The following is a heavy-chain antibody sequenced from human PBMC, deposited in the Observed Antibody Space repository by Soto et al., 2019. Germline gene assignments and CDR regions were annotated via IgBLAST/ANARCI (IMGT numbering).Heavy chain of an antibody. J-gene: IGHJ1*01. V-gene: IGHV4-59*13. Sequence: SETLSLTCTVSGGSISSYFWSWIRQPPGKGLEWIGYIYYSGSTNYNPSLKSRVTISVDTSKNQFSLRLSSVTAADTAVYHCAREGVGYCSGGSCYSAEYFQLWGQGTLVTVS. D-gene: IGHD2-15*01. CDR3: AREGVGYCSGGSCYSAEYFQL. CDR1: GGSISSYF. CDR2: IYYSGST.